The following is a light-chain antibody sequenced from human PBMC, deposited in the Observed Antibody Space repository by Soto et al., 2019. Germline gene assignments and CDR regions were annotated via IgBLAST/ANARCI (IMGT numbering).Light chain of an antibody. J-gene: IGKJ5*01. V-gene: IGKV3-20*01. CDR3: QQYGSSPLT. CDR1: QTVRNNY. CDR2: DAS. Sequence: EFVLTQSPGTLSLSPGERATLSCRASQTVRNNYLAWYQQKPGQAPRLLIYDASSRATGIPDRFSGGGSGTEFTLTISSLQSEDFAVYYCQQYGSSPLTFGQGTRLGL.